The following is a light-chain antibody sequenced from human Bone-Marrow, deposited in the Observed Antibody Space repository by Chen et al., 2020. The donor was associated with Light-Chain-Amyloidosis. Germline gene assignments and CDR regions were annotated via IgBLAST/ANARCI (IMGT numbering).Light chain of an antibody. Sequence: EIVLTQSPGTLSLSPGEGANLSCRASQTISSNYLTWYQQKFGQAPRLLIYGSSSRATGIPDRCTGSGSVTDFTLTSNRLEPEELAMYYCQQYCPSPLTFGGGTTVEIQ. CDR2: GSS. CDR1: QTISSNY. CDR3: QQYCPSPLT. J-gene: IGKJ4*01. V-gene: IGKV3-20*01.